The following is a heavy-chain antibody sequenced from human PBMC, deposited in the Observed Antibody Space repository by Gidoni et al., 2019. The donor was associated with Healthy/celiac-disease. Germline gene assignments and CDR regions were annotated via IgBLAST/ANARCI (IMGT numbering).Heavy chain of an antibody. D-gene: IGHD6-19*01. V-gene: IGHV3-30-3*01. CDR1: GCPFSSYA. CDR2: ISYYGSNK. J-gene: IGHJ4*02. CDR3: ARSVRSSGWPVDY. Sequence: QVQLVESGGGVVQPGRSMRLSCAGSGCPFSSYATHWVRQAPGQGSEGVAVISYYGSNKYYADSVKGRFTISRDNSKNTLYLQMNSLRAEDTAVYYCARSVRSSGWPVDYWGQGTLVTASS.